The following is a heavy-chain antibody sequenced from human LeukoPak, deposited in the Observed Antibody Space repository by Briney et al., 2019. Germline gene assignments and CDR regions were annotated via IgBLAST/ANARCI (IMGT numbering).Heavy chain of an antibody. J-gene: IGHJ4*02. CDR2: ISGSGGST. Sequence: PGGSLRLSCAASGFAFSSYAMSWVRQAPGKGLEWVSAISGSGGSTYYADSVKGRFTISRDNSKNTLYLQMNSLRAEDTAVYYCAKDFLGGYVFQPDYWGQGTLVTVSS. D-gene: IGHD5-12*01. CDR3: AKDFLGGYVFQPDY. CDR1: GFAFSSYA. V-gene: IGHV3-23*01.